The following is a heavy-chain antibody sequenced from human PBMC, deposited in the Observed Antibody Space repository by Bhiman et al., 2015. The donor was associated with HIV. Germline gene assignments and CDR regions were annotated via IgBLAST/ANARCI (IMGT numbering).Heavy chain of an antibody. Sequence: EVQLVESGGGLVQPGRSLRLSCATSGFTFDDYAMHWVRQAPGKGLEWVSGISWNSGTINYGDSVKGRFTISRDNAKNSLYLQMNSLRVEDTALYYCAKEGMYCSGGNCYSCVDSWGQGTLVTVSS. CDR3: AKEGMYCSGGNCYSCVDS. CDR1: GFTFDDYA. J-gene: IGHJ4*02. D-gene: IGHD2-15*01. V-gene: IGHV3-9*01. CDR2: ISWNSGTI.